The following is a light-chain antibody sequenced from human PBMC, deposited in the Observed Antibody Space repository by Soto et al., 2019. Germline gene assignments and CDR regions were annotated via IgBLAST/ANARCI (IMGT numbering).Light chain of an antibody. CDR2: GAS. V-gene: IGKV3-15*01. J-gene: IGKJ5*01. CDR1: QSVSSN. CDR3: QQYNNWPPIT. Sequence: ELVITQSPATLSVSPGARATLSCRASQSVSSNLAWYQQKPGQAPRLLIYGASTRATGIPARFSGIVSGTEFTLPISSLQSEDFAVYYGQQYNNWPPITFGQGTRLEIK.